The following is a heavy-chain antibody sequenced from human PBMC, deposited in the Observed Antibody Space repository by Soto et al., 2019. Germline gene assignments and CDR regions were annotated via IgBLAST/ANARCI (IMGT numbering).Heavy chain of an antibody. Sequence: SETLSLTCTVSGGSISSGDYFWTWIRQLPGKGLEWMGYIYFSGSAYYNPSLKSRLTMSLDTSENQFSLRLTSVTAADTGLYFGARDDYLTPHAYDYWGQGILVTVSS. J-gene: IGHJ4*02. V-gene: IGHV4-31*03. CDR3: ARDDYLTPHAYDY. CDR2: IYFSGSA. D-gene: IGHD4-17*01. CDR1: GGSISSGDYF.